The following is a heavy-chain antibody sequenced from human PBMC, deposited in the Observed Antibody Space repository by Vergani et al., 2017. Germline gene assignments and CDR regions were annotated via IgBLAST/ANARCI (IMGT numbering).Heavy chain of an antibody. CDR2: IIPIFGTA. CDR1: GGTFSSYA. J-gene: IGHJ6*03. CDR3: ARGGRDYYRNYGAPPNYYYYYYMDV. Sequence: QVQLVQSGAEVKKPGASVKVSCKASGGTFSSYAISWVRQAPGQGLEWMGGIIPIFGTANYAQKFQGRVTITADESTSTAYMELSSLRSEDTAVYYCARGGRDYYRNYGAPPNYYYYYYMDVWRKGP. D-gene: IGHD4-11*01. V-gene: IGHV1-69*01.